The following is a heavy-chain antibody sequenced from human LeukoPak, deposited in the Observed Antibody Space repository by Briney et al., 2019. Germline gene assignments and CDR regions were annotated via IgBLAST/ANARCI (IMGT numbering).Heavy chain of an antibody. Sequence: SETLSLTCTVSGGSISSSSYYWGWIRQPPGKGLEWIGSIYYSGSTYYNPSLKSRVTISVDTSKNQFSLKLSSVTAADTAVYYCARDWGYCSGGSCQGGGDIWGQGTMVTVSS. CDR1: GGSISSSSYY. CDR2: IYYSGST. CDR3: ARDWGYCSGGSCQGGGDI. J-gene: IGHJ3*02. D-gene: IGHD2-15*01. V-gene: IGHV4-39*07.